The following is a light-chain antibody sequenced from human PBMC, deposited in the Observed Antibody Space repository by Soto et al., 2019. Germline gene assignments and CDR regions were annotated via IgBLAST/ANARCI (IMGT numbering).Light chain of an antibody. J-gene: IGLJ1*01. V-gene: IGLV2-14*02. CDR1: SSDVGSYNL. CDR3: SSYTTSNTLV. CDR2: EGS. Sequence: QSGLTQPASVSGSPGQSITISCTGTSSDVGSYNLVSWYQQHPGKAPKLMIYEGSKRPSGVSNRFSGSKSGNTASLTISGLQAEDEADYYCSSYTTSNTLVFGTGTKLTVL.